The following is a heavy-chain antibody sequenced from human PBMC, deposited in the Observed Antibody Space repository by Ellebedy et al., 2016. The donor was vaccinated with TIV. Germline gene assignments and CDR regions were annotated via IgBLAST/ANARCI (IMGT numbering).Heavy chain of an antibody. Sequence: MPSETLSLTCTVSGGSVSSGSYYWSWIRQPPGKGLEWIGYIYYSGSTNYNPSLKSRVTISVDTSKDQFSLKLSSVTAADTAVYYCAREMADYYYGMDVWGQGTTVTVSS. CDR1: GGSVSSGSYY. J-gene: IGHJ6*02. D-gene: IGHD5-24*01. CDR3: AREMADYYYGMDV. CDR2: IYYSGST. V-gene: IGHV4-61*01.